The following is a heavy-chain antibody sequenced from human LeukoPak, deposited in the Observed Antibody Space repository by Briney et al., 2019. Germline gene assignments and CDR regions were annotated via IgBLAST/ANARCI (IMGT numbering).Heavy chain of an antibody. J-gene: IGHJ4*02. CDR1: GYTFTSYG. V-gene: IGHV1-18*01. Sequence: GASVKVSCKASGYTFTSYGISWVRQAPGQGLEWMGWISAYNGNTNYAQKLQGRVTMTTDTSTSTAYMELRSLRSDDTAVYYCARSGAQYSSGWYENRAFDYWGQGTLVTVSS. D-gene: IGHD6-19*01. CDR2: ISAYNGNT. CDR3: ARSGAQYSSGWYENRAFDY.